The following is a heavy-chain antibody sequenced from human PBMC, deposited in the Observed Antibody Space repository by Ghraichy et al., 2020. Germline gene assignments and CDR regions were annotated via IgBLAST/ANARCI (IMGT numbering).Heavy chain of an antibody. D-gene: IGHD3-3*01. CDR1: GGSISSYY. J-gene: IGHJ3*02. CDR2: IYYSGST. V-gene: IGHV4-59*01. Sequence: SETLSLTCTVSGGSISSYYWSWIRQPPGKGLEWIGYIYYSGSTNYNPSLKSRVTISVDTSKNQFSLKLSSVTAADTAVYYCACSDFWSGYYVDAFDIWGQGTMVTVSS. CDR3: ACSDFWSGYYVDAFDI.